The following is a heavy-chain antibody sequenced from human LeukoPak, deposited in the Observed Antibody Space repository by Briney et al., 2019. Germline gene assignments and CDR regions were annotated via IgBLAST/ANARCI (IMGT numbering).Heavy chain of an antibody. Sequence: ASVKVSCKASGYTFTSYGISWVRQAPGQGLEWMGWISAYNGNTNYAQKLQARVTMTTDTSTSTAYLELRSLRSDAPAVYYCARDLVGYCSSTSCYIAPDPPSDCFDYWGQGTLVTVSS. D-gene: IGHD2-2*02. V-gene: IGHV1-18*01. J-gene: IGHJ4*02. CDR1: GYTFTSYG. CDR2: ISAYNGNT. CDR3: ARDLVGYCSSTSCYIAPDPPSDCFDY.